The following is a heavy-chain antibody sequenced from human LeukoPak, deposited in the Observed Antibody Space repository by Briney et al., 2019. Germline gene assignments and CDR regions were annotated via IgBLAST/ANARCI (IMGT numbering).Heavy chain of an antibody. CDR1: GGSISSGSYY. CDR2: IYTSGST. Sequence: SQTLSLTCTVSGGSISSGSYYWSWIRQPAGKGLEWIGRIYTSGSTNYNPSLKSRVTISVDTSKNQFSLKLSSVTAADTAVYYCAREGAGYSSSWYRPPEGIDYWGQGTLVTVSS. CDR3: AREGAGYSSSWYRPPEGIDY. J-gene: IGHJ4*02. D-gene: IGHD6-13*01. V-gene: IGHV4-61*02.